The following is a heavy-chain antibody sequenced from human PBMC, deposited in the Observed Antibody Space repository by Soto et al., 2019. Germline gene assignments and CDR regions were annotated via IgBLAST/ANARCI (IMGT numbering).Heavy chain of an antibody. J-gene: IGHJ4*02. V-gene: IGHV3-23*01. Sequence: PGGSLRLSCAASGFTFSSYAMSWVRQAPGKGLEWVSAISGSGGSTYYADSVKGRFTISRDNSKNTLYLQMNSLRAEDTAVYYCAKDRGDPYYDILTGYDYFDYWGQGTLVTVSS. CDR3: AKDRGDPYYDILTGYDYFDY. CDR2: ISGSGGST. D-gene: IGHD3-9*01. CDR1: GFTFSSYA.